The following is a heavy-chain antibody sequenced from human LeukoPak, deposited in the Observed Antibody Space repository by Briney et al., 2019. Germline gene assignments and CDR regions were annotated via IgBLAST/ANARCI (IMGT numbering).Heavy chain of an antibody. J-gene: IGHJ4*02. Sequence: ASVKVSCKASGGTFSSYAISWVRQAPGQGLEWMGGIIPILGTANYAQKFQGRVTITTDESTSTAYMELSSLRSEDTAVYYCASSSIVGATTRDPQGNFDYWGQGTLVTVSS. CDR3: ASSSIVGATTRDPQGNFDY. CDR2: IIPILGTA. CDR1: GGTFSSYA. D-gene: IGHD1-26*01. V-gene: IGHV1-69*05.